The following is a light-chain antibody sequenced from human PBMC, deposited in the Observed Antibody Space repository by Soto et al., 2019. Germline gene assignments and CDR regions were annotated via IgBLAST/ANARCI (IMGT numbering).Light chain of an antibody. CDR1: QGSSNY. Sequence: DIQMTQSPSSLSASVRDRVTITCRASQGSSNYLAWYQQKPGKVPKLLIYAASTLQSGVPSRFSGSGSGTEFTLTISSLQPEDVATYYCQKYDSAPWTCGQGPKVEIK. CDR2: AAS. CDR3: QKYDSAPWT. J-gene: IGKJ1*01. V-gene: IGKV1-27*01.